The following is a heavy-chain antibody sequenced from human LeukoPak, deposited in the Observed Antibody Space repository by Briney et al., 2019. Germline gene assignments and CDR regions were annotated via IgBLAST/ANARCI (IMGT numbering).Heavy chain of an antibody. Sequence: ASVKVSCKASGYTFTSYYMHWVRQAPGQGLEWMGIINPSGGSTSYAQKFQGRVTMTTDTSTSTAYMELRSLRSDDTAVYYCARVHAGTGYNLPLDIDYWGQGTLVTVSS. CDR2: INPSGGST. CDR3: ARVHAGTGYNLPLDIDY. CDR1: GYTFTSYY. D-gene: IGHD3/OR15-3a*01. V-gene: IGHV1-46*01. J-gene: IGHJ4*02.